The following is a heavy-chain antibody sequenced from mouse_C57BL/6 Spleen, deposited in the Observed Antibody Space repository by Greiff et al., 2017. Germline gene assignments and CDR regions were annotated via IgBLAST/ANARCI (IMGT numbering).Heavy chain of an antibody. V-gene: IGHV1-69*01. CDR1: GYTFTSYW. J-gene: IGHJ2*01. Sequence: QVQLQQPGAELVMPGASVKLSCKASGYTFTSYWMHWVKQRPGQGLEWIGEIHPSDSNTNYNQKFKGKSTLTVDKSSSTAYMQLSSLTSEDSAVYYCARGRYGNYLYFDDWGQGTTLTVSS. CDR2: IHPSDSNT. CDR3: ARGRYGNYLYFDD. D-gene: IGHD2-1*01.